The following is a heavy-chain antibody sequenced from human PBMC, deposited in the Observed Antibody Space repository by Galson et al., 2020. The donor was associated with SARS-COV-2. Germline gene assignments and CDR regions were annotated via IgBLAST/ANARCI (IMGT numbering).Heavy chain of an antibody. J-gene: IGHJ5*02. CDR3: ARDLNDYVWWSHP. D-gene: IGHD3-16*01. CDR2: IIHIVGRA. V-gene: IGHV1-69*13. CDR1: GGTFNTYA. Sequence: SVKDSCKDSGGTFNTYAVLCVRQDPGQGLEWMGGIIHIVGRAHYAQQFQGRISITADESTVTAYMELSSLRSEDTAVYYCARDLNDYVWWSHPWGQGTLVTVSS.